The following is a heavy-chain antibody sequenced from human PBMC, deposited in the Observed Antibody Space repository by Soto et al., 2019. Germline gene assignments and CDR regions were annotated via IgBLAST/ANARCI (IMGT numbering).Heavy chain of an antibody. CDR3: AGDRYPDY. CDR2: IYYSGST. D-gene: IGHD1-1*01. J-gene: IGHJ4*02. V-gene: IGHV4-30-4*01. CDR1: GGSISSGDYY. Sequence: QVQLQESGPGLVKPSQTLSLTCTVSGGSISSGDYYWRWILQPPGKGLEWIGDIYYSGSTYCNPSLKSRVTVSVDTAKDQCSLKLSSATAADTAVYYGAGDRYPDYWGQGTLVTVSS.